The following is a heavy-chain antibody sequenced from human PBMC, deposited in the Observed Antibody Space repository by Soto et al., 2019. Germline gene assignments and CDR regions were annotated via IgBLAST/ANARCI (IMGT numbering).Heavy chain of an antibody. Sequence: PSETLSLTCAVYGGSFSGYYWSWIRQPPGRGLEWIGEINHSGSTNYNPSLKSRVTISVDTSKNQFSLKLSSVTAADTAVYYCARGGLYNWNYRNYYYGMDVWGQGTTVT. V-gene: IGHV4-34*01. CDR1: GGSFSGYY. J-gene: IGHJ6*02. D-gene: IGHD1-7*01. CDR3: ARGGLYNWNYRNYYYGMDV. CDR2: INHSGST.